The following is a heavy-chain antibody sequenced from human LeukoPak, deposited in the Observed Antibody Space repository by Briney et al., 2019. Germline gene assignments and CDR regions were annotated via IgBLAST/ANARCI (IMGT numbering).Heavy chain of an antibody. Sequence: PSQTLSLTCTVSGGSISSGGYYCSWIRQPPGKGLEWIGYIYHSGSTYYNPSLKSRVTISVDRSKNQFSLKLSSVTAADTAVYYCARGRPYYYDSSGYSDFDYWGQGTLVTVSS. J-gene: IGHJ4*02. CDR3: ARGRPYYYDSSGYSDFDY. V-gene: IGHV4-30-2*01. CDR1: GGSISSGGYY. D-gene: IGHD3-22*01. CDR2: IYHSGST.